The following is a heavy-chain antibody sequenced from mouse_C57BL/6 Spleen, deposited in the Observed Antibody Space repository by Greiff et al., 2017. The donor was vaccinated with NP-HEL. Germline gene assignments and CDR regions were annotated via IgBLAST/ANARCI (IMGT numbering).Heavy chain of an antibody. CDR3: AAPVVATPFDY. V-gene: IGHV1-22*01. CDR2: INPNNGGT. D-gene: IGHD1-1*01. Sequence: VQLQQSGPELVKPGASVKMSCKASGYTFTDYNMHWVKQSHGKSLEWIGYINPNNGGTSYNQKFKGKATLTVNKSSSTAYMELRSLTSEDSAVYYCAAPVVATPFDYWGQGTTLTVSS. CDR1: GYTFTDYN. J-gene: IGHJ2*01.